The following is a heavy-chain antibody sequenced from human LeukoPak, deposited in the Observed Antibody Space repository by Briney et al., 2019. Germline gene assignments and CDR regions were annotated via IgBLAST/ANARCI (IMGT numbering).Heavy chain of an antibody. CDR1: GGSISSSSYY. V-gene: IGHV4-39*02. J-gene: IGHJ4*02. CDR3: AREESSGWFDY. Sequence: PSETLSLTCTVSGGSISSSSYYWGWIRQPPGKGLEWIGSIYYSGSTYYNPSLKSRVTISVDTSKNQFSLKLSSVTAADTAVYYCAREESSGWFDYWGQGTLVTVSS. CDR2: IYYSGST. D-gene: IGHD6-19*01.